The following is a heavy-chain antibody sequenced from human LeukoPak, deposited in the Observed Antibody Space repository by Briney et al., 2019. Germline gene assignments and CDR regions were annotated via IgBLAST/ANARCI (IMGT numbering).Heavy chain of an antibody. V-gene: IGHV4-59*01. CDR3: ARARGGYCSSTSCLNNWFDP. CDR1: GYSINNYY. Sequence: SQTLSLTCTVSGYSINNYYWSWIRQPPGKGLEWIGYIYYSGSTNYNPSLKSRVTISVDTSKNQFSLKLSSVTAADTAVYYCARARGGYCSSTSCLNNWFDPWGQGTLVTVSS. J-gene: IGHJ5*02. D-gene: IGHD2-2*01. CDR2: IYYSGST.